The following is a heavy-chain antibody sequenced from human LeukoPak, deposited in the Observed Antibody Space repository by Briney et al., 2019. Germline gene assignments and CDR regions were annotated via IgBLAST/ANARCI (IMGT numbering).Heavy chain of an antibody. CDR1: GYTFTSYW. CDR3: ARHLEYTTSSGAFDI. D-gene: IGHD6-6*01. J-gene: IGHJ3*02. Sequence: PGESVKISCKGSGYTFTSYWIAWVRRMPGKGLEWMGFIYPGDSDTRYSPSFQGQVTISDDKSLTTAYLQWSSLKASDTAMYYCARHLEYTTSSGAFDIWGQGTMVTVSS. V-gene: IGHV5-51*01. CDR2: IYPGDSDT.